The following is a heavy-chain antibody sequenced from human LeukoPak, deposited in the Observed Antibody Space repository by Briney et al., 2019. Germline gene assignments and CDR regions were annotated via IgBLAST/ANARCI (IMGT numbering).Heavy chain of an antibody. CDR2: ISYYGNLK. CDR1: GFEFSNYA. V-gene: IGHV3-30*18. J-gene: IGHJ4*02. D-gene: IGHD3-22*01. Sequence: PGRSLTLACAASGFEFSNYAIHWVRRAPAKGLEWVAVISYYGNLKHYGDSVQGRFIISRDNPKNTLYLEMNNLRPEDTGVYYCTKTIDGYVLGYFDHWGQGTLVTVVS. CDR3: TKTIDGYVLGYFDH.